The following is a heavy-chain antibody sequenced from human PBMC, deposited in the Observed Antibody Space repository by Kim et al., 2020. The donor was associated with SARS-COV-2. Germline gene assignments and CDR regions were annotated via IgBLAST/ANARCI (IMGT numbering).Heavy chain of an antibody. V-gene: IGHV3-33*01. D-gene: IGHD6-13*01. Sequence: GGSLRLSCAASGFSFSDYAMHWVRQAPGKGLEWVALIWYDGTNENYADSVKGRFTISRDNSKNTLYLQMNTLRADDTAVYYCAREGHFGVSWKTSIDYWGQGTLLTVSS. CDR2: IWYDGTNE. J-gene: IGHJ4*02. CDR3: AREGHFGVSWKTSIDY. CDR1: GFSFSDYA.